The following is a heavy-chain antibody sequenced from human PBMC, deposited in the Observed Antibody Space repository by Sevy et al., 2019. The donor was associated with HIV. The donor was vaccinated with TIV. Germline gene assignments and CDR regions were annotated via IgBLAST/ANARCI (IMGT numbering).Heavy chain of an antibody. CDR3: SRADLDSSTFFYYYGMDV. J-gene: IGHJ6*02. V-gene: IGHV1-8*01. Sequence: ASVKVSCKTSGYTFTSYDINWVRQATGQGLEWMAWMNPDSGKRGYAQKFQGRVTMTTNTSISTAYMELRSLRSEDSAVYYCSRADLDSSTFFYYYGMDVWGQGTTVTVSS. CDR1: GYTFTSYD. D-gene: IGHD6-13*01. CDR2: MNPDSGKR.